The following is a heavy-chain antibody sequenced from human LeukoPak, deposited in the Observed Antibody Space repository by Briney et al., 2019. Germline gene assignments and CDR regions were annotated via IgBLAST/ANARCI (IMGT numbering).Heavy chain of an antibody. Sequence: PGGSLRLSCVASGFIFSDYSMDWVRQAPGKGLEWVGFIRSNLYGGTSEYAASVKGRFTISRDDSNSIAYLEMDSLKTDDTAVYYCTRDQTPYYWGQGTLVTVSS. CDR3: TRDQTPYY. CDR1: GFIFSDYS. J-gene: IGHJ4*02. V-gene: IGHV3-49*04. CDR2: IRSNLYGGTS.